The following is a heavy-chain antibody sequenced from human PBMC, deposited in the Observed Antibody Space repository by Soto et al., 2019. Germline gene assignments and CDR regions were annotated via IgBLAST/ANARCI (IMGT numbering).Heavy chain of an antibody. J-gene: IGHJ4*02. CDR2: IDPSDSYT. V-gene: IGHV5-10-1*01. D-gene: IGHD2-15*01. Sequence: PGESLKISCKGSGYSFTSYWISWVRQMPGKGLEWMGRIDPSDSYTNYSPSFQGHVTISADKSISTAYLQWSSLKASDTAMYFCARHEYLGYPFDYWGQGTLVTVSS. CDR3: ARHEYLGYPFDY. CDR1: GYSFTSYW.